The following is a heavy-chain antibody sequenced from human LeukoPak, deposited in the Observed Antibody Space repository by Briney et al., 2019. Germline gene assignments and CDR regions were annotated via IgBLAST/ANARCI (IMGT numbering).Heavy chain of an antibody. J-gene: IGHJ4*02. D-gene: IGHD2-2*01. Sequence: GRSLRLSCAASGFTFSSYGMRWVRQAPGKGLEWVAVISYDGSNKYYADSVKGRFTISRDNSKNTLYLQMNSLRAEDTAVYYCAKDGCSSTSCYVNYWGRGTLVTVSS. CDR1: GFTFSSYG. CDR3: AKDGCSSTSCYVNY. CDR2: ISYDGSNK. V-gene: IGHV3-30*18.